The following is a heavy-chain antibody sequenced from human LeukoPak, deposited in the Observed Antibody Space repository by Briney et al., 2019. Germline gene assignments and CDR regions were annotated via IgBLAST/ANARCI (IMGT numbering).Heavy chain of an antibody. CDR2: ISGSGDST. CDR1: GFTFSSYA. Sequence: PGGSLRLSCAAAGFTFSSYAMSWVRQAPGKGLEWVSAISGSGDSTYYADSVKGRFTISRDNSKNTLFLQMTSLSAEDTAVFYCAKWTEVEYSSSVGAFDIWGQGTMVTVSS. J-gene: IGHJ3*02. D-gene: IGHD6-6*01. V-gene: IGHV3-23*01. CDR3: AKWTEVEYSSSVGAFDI.